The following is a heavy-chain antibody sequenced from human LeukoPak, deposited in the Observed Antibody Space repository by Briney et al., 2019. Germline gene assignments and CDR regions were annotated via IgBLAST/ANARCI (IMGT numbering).Heavy chain of an antibody. V-gene: IGHV3-15*01. CDR2: IKSKTDGGTT. CDR1: GFTFSNAW. J-gene: IGHJ6*02. D-gene: IGHD2-2*01. CDR3: TTFTRYCNSTSCFKYYYGMDV. Sequence: GGSLRLSCAASGFTFSNAWMSWVRQAPGKGLEWVGRIKSKTDGGTTDYAAPVKGRFTISRDDSKNTLYLQMNSLKTEDTAVYYCTTFTRYCNSTSCFKYYYGMDVWGQGTTVTVSS.